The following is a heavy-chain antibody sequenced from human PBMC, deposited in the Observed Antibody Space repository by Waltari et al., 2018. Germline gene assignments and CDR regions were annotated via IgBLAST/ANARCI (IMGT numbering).Heavy chain of an antibody. Sequence: QVQLVESGGGVVQPGRSLRLSCAASGFTFSTYGMDWVRKAPGKGLEWVAVVWDDESQKYYADSLKGRFTISRDNSKNTLYLQMNSLRAEDTAVYYCARENNVGSSPADVWGQGTTVTVSS. CDR1: GFTFSTYG. CDR2: VWDDESQK. CDR3: ARENNVGSSPADV. D-gene: IGHD1-20*01. J-gene: IGHJ6*02. V-gene: IGHV3-33*01.